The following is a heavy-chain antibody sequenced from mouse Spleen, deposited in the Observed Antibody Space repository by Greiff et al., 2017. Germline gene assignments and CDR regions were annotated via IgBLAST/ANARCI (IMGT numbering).Heavy chain of an antibody. J-gene: IGHJ2*01. V-gene: IGHV14-3*02. CDR1: GFNIKDTY. CDR3: ARASSYYFDY. Sequence: VQLKESGAELVKPGASVKLSCTASGFNIKDTYMHWVKQRPEQGLEWIGRIDPANGNTKYDPKFQGKATITADTSSNTAYLQLSSLTSEDTAVYYCARASSYYFDYWGQGTTLTVSS. D-gene: IGHD1-1*01. CDR2: IDPANGNT.